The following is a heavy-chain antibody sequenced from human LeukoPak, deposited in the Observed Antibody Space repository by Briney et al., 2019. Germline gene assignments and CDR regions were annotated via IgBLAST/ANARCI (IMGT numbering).Heavy chain of an antibody. CDR3: ARQRLRWADAFDI. V-gene: IGHV4-59*08. CDR1: GGSISSYY. Sequence: SETLSLTCTVSGGSISSYYWSWIRQPPGKGLEWIGYIYYSGSTNYNPSLKSRVTISVDTSKNQFSLKLSSVTAADTAVYYCARQRLRWADAFDIWGQGTMVTVSS. D-gene: IGHD4-23*01. J-gene: IGHJ3*02. CDR2: IYYSGST.